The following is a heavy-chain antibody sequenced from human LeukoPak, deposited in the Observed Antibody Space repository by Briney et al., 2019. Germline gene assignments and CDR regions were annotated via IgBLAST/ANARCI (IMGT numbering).Heavy chain of an antibody. CDR2: ISSNGAGT. D-gene: IGHD1-14*01. CDR1: GFTISTYA. J-gene: IGHJ4*02. Sequence: GGSLRLSCAASGFTISTYAMHWVRQAPGKGLEFVSGISSNGAGTYYANSVKGRFTISRDISKNTLYLQMGSLRAEDMAVYYCARTTYTSPDYWGQGTLVTVSS. CDR3: ARTTYTSPDY. V-gene: IGHV3-64*01.